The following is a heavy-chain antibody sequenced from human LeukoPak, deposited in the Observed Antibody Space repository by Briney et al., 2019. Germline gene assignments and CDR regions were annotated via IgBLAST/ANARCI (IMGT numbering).Heavy chain of an antibody. CDR1: GFTFDDYG. CDR3: ATHLVVVVPSTPDAFDI. V-gene: IGHV3-20*04. J-gene: IGHJ3*02. Sequence: GGSLRLSCAASGFTFDDYGMSWVRQAPGKGLEWVSGINWNGGSTGYADSVKGRFTISRDNAKNSLYLQMNSLRAEDTALYYCATHLVVVVPSTPDAFDIWGQGTMVTVSS. CDR2: INWNGGST. D-gene: IGHD3-22*01.